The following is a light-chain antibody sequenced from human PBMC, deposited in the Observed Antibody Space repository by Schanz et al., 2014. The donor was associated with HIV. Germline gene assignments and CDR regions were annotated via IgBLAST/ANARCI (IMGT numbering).Light chain of an antibody. CDR1: ASDIGDDD. Sequence: QSVLTQPPSASGTPGQRVTISCSRSASDIGDDDVHWYQKLPGAAPTLLIYGNSNRPSGVPGRFSGSKSGTSASLAISGLRSEDEAEYYCAAWDDSLGGFYVFGTGTKLTVL. CDR3: AAWDDSLGGFYV. V-gene: IGLV1-47*02. J-gene: IGLJ1*01. CDR2: GNS.